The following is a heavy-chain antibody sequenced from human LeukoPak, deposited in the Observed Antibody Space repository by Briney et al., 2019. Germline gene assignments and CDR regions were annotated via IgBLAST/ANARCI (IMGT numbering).Heavy chain of an antibody. CDR3: ARAWWEPTSY. Sequence: GGSLRLSCAASGFTFSSYGMHWVRQAPGKGLEWVAFIRYDGSNKYYADSVKGRFTISRDNAKSSLYLQMNSLRAEATAVYYCARAWWEPTSYWGQGTLVTVSS. CDR2: IRYDGSNK. D-gene: IGHD1-26*01. J-gene: IGHJ4*02. CDR1: GFTFSSYG. V-gene: IGHV3-30*02.